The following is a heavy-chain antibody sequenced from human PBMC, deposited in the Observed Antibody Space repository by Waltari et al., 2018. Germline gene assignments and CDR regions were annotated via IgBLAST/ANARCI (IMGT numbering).Heavy chain of an antibody. CDR3: ARGFTLILGP. Sequence: EMQLVESEGGLVQPGGSLLLHCTASGFDVNRNYMRWVRQAPGKGPEWVSVLYSDGRTFYADSVKGRFTISRHDSKNTLYLQLNSLTPDDTAVYYCARGFTLILGPWGQGALVTVSS. CDR1: GFDVNRNY. J-gene: IGHJ5*02. D-gene: IGHD3-16*01. V-gene: IGHV3-53*04. CDR2: LYSDGRT.